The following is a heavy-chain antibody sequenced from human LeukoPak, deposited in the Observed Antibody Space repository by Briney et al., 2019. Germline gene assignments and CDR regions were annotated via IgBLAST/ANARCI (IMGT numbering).Heavy chain of an antibody. CDR1: GGSFSGYY. D-gene: IGHD3-22*01. Sequence: SETLSLTCAVYGGSFSGYYWSWIRQPPGKGLEWIGEINHSGSTNYNPSLKSRVTISVDTSKNQFSLKLSSVTAADTAVYYCARKHTYYDSSGYYYVPTRYFDYWGQGTLVTVSS. CDR2: INHSGST. J-gene: IGHJ4*02. CDR3: ARKHTYYDSSGYYYVPTRYFDY. V-gene: IGHV4-34*01.